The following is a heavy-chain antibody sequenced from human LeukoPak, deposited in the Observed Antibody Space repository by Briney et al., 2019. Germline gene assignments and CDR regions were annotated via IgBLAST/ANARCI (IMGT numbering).Heavy chain of an antibody. D-gene: IGHD2-15*01. CDR3: ARGGVYCSGGSCYYFDY. CDR1: GGSISSGGYY. CDR2: IYYSGST. J-gene: IGHJ4*02. V-gene: IGHV4-61*08. Sequence: PSETLSLTCTVSGGSISSGGYYWSWIRQPPGKGLEWIGYIYYSGSTNYNPSLKSRVTISVDTSKNQFSLKLSSVTAADTAVYYCARGGVYCSGGSCYYFDYWGQGTLVTVSS.